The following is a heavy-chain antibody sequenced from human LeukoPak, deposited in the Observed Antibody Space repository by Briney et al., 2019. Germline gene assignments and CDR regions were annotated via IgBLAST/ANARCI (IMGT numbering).Heavy chain of an antibody. Sequence: KPSETLSLTCTVSGGSISSYYWSWIRQPPGKGLEWIGYIYYSGSTNYNPSLKSRVTISVDTSKNQFPLKLSSVTAADTAVYYCARALINYYDSSGYYLSNWGQGTLVTVSS. D-gene: IGHD3-22*01. V-gene: IGHV4-59*01. CDR3: ARALINYYDSSGYYLSN. CDR1: GGSISSYY. CDR2: IYYSGST. J-gene: IGHJ4*02.